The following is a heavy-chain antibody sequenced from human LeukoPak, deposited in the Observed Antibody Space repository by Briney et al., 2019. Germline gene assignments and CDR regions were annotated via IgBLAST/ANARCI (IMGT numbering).Heavy chain of an antibody. CDR2: ISSSSSYI. D-gene: IGHD3-10*01. CDR3: AKMSGGYFDY. CDR1: GFTFSSYS. J-gene: IGHJ4*02. V-gene: IGHV3-21*01. Sequence: GGSLRLSCAASGFTFSSYSMNWVRQAPGEGLEWVSSISSSSSYIYYADSVKGRFTISRDNAKNSLYLQMNSLRAEDTAVYYCAKMSGGYFDYWGQGTLVTVSS.